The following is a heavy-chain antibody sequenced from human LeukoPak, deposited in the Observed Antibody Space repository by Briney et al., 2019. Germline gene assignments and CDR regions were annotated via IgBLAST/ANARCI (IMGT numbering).Heavy chain of an antibody. J-gene: IGHJ6*02. CDR1: GGSISSGGYY. CDR2: IYYSGST. D-gene: IGHD6-13*01. V-gene: IGHV4-31*03. CDR3: ARESFLSSWFPLNYGMDV. Sequence: SQTLSLTCTVSGGSISSGGYYWSWIRQHPGKGLEWIGYIYYSGSTYYNPSLKSRVTISVDTSKNQFSLKLSSVTAADTAVYYCARESFLSSWFPLNYGMDVWGQGTTVTVSS.